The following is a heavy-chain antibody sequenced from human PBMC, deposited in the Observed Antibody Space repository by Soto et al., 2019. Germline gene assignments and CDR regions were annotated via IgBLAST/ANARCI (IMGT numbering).Heavy chain of an antibody. D-gene: IGHD3-22*01. CDR2: IIPIFGTA. CDR1: GGTFSSYA. V-gene: IGHV1-69*12. Sequence: QVQLVQSGAEVKKPGSSVKVSCKASGGTFSSYAISWVRQAPGQGLEWMGGIIPIFGTANYAQKFQGRVQITADESTSTAYMELSSLRSEDTAVYYCARPTRYYYDSSGQSAWFDPWGQGTLVTVSS. CDR3: ARPTRYYYDSSGQSAWFDP. J-gene: IGHJ5*02.